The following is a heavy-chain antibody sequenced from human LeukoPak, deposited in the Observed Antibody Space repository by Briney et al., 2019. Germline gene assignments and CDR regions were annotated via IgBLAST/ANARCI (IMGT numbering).Heavy chain of an antibody. D-gene: IGHD3-22*01. CDR2: ISSSSSYI. Sequence: GGSLRLSCAASGFTFSSYSMNWVRQAPGKGLEWVSSISSSSSYIYYADSVKGRSTISRDNAKNSLYLQMNSLRAEDTAVYYCARDGYYYDSSGCYQEAFDIWGQGTMVTVSS. J-gene: IGHJ3*02. CDR1: GFTFSSYS. V-gene: IGHV3-21*01. CDR3: ARDGYYYDSSGCYQEAFDI.